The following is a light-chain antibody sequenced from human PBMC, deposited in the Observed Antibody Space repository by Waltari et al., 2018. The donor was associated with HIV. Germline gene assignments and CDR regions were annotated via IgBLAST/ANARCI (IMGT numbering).Light chain of an antibody. Sequence: SALTHPRSVSGSPRQSVTISCTGTSSDVGGYNYVSCYQQHPVKAPKPVIYDVSKRPSGVPDRFSGSKSANTASLTISGLQAEDEAEYYCCSYAGSYTYVFGTGTKVTVL. CDR3: CSYAGSYTYV. CDR2: DVS. J-gene: IGLJ1*01. CDR1: SSDVGGYNY. V-gene: IGLV2-11*01.